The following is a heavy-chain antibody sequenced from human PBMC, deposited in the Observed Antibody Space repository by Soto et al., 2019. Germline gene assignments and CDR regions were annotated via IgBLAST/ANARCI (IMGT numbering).Heavy chain of an antibody. CDR1: GGSISSSNW. Sequence: PSETLSLTCAVSGGSISSSNWWSWVRQPPGKGLEWIGEIYHSGRTNYNPSLKSRVTMSMDTSKNQFSLRLTSVTAADTAVYFCAREPLAHSYFDLWGQGTLVTVSS. CDR2: IYHSGRT. V-gene: IGHV4-4*02. CDR3: AREPLAHSYFDL. J-gene: IGHJ4*02.